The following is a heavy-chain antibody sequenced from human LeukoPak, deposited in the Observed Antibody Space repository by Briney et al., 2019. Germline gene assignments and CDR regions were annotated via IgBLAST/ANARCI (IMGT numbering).Heavy chain of an antibody. Sequence: GGSLRLSCAASGFTFDDYAMHWVRQAPGKGLEWVSGISWNSGSIGYADSVKGRFTISRDNAKNSLYLQMNSLRAEDTALYYCAKDTGPGSSWHNWFDPWGQGTLVTVSS. CDR1: GFTFDDYA. V-gene: IGHV3-9*01. J-gene: IGHJ5*02. CDR2: ISWNSGSI. CDR3: AKDTGPGSSWHNWFDP. D-gene: IGHD6-13*01.